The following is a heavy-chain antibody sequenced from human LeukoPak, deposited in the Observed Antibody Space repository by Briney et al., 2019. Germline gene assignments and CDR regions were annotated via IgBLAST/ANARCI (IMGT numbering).Heavy chain of an antibody. CDR1: GGSISSYY. CDR3: ARASGYAEVEY. Sequence: SETLSLTCTVSGGSISSYYWSWIRQPPGKGLEWIGYIYYSGSTNYNPSLKSRVTISVDTSKNQFSLKLSSVTAADTAVYYCARASGYAEVEYWGQGTLVTVSS. J-gene: IGHJ4*02. D-gene: IGHD5-12*01. V-gene: IGHV4-59*01. CDR2: IYYSGST.